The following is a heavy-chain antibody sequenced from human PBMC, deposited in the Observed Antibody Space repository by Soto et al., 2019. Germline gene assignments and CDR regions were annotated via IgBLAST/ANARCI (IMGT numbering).Heavy chain of an antibody. CDR3: ARRAGNRSSYPIDS. D-gene: IGHD6-19*01. Sequence: QVQLQESGPGLVKPSQTLSLTCAVSGGSIRSDGSYWTWIRQLPGGGLEWIGYIYYSGSTSYNPALESRASISVDSSENQFSLRLTSVTAADTAVYYCARRAGNRSSYPIDSWGQGTLVTVSS. CDR1: GGSIRSDGSY. V-gene: IGHV4-31*11. J-gene: IGHJ4*02. CDR2: IYYSGST.